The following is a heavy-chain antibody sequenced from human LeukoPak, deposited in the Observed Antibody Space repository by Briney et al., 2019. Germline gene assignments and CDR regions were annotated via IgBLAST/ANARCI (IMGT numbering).Heavy chain of an antibody. CDR2: MNPNSGNT. Sequence: GASVKVSCKASGYTFTSYDINWVRQATGQGLEWMGWMNPNSGNTGYAQKFQGRVTMTRNTSISTAYMELSSLRSEDTAVYYCARAEHCSGGSCRYYYYYYMDVWGKGTTVTISS. D-gene: IGHD2-15*01. CDR1: GYTFTSYD. V-gene: IGHV1-8*01. J-gene: IGHJ6*03. CDR3: ARAEHCSGGSCRYYYYYYMDV.